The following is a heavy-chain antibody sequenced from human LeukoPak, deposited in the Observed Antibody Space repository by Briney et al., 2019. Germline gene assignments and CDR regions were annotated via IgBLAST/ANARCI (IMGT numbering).Heavy chain of an antibody. CDR3: ARGTVDTAMVGAYYYYGMDV. D-gene: IGHD5-18*01. J-gene: IGHJ6*02. V-gene: IGHV3-21*01. CDR1: GFTFSDYT. Sequence: GGSLRLSCAASGFTFSDYTMNWVRQTPGKGLEWVSYISSRRSYIYYADSVKARFTISRDNAKNSLYLQMNSLRAEDTAVYYCARGTVDTAMVGAYYYYGMDVWGQGTTVTVSS. CDR2: ISSRRSYI.